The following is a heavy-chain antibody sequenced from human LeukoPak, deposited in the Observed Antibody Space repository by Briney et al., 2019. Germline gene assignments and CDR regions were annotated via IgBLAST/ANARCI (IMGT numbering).Heavy chain of an antibody. CDR3: AKPRGALAPGAFDI. J-gene: IGHJ3*02. V-gene: IGHV3-9*03. CDR2: ISWNSGSI. CDR1: GFTFDDYA. Sequence: GGSLRLSCAASGFTFDDYAMHWVRQAPGKGLEWVSGISWNSGSIGYADSVKGRFTISRDNAKNSLYLQMNSLRAEDMALYYCAKPRGALAPGAFDIWGQGTMVTVSS.